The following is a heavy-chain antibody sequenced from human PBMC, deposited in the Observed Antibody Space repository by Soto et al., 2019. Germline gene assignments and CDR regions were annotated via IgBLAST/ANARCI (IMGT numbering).Heavy chain of an antibody. Sequence: SETLSLTCTVYDGSPSGYYWSWVRQPPGKGLEWIGEINPSGSTNYNPSLKSRVTISVDTSNNQFSLNVNSVTAADTAVYYCARGRITMLHWGQGTLVTVSS. CDR3: ARGRITMLH. V-gene: IGHV4-34*01. J-gene: IGHJ4*02. D-gene: IGHD3-10*02. CDR1: DGSPSGYY. CDR2: INPSGST.